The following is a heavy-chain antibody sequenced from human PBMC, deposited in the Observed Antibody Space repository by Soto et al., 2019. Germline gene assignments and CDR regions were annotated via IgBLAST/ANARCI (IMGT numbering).Heavy chain of an antibody. CDR1: GGSFSCYY. V-gene: IGHV4-34*01. J-gene: IGHJ5*02. CDR3: ASGGNWFDP. CDR2: INHSGST. Sequence: SETLSLTCAVYGGSFSCYYWSWIRQPPGKGLEWIGEINHSGSTNYNPSLKSRVTISVDTSKNQFSLTLKSVTAAETAVYYCASGGNWFDPWGQGVLVTVSS.